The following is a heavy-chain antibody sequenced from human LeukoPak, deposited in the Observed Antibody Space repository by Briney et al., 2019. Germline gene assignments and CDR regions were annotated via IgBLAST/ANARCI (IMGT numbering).Heavy chain of an antibody. V-gene: IGHV1-8*01. D-gene: IGHD4-17*01. J-gene: IGHJ2*01. CDR1: GYTFTSYD. CDR2: MNPNSGNT. Sequence: GASVKVSCKASGYTFTSYDINWVRQATGQGLEWMGWMNPNSGNTGYAQKFQGRVTMTRNTSISTAYMELSSLRSEDTAVYYCARDSGGDPLSRGYWYFDLWGRGTLVTVSS. CDR3: ARDSGGDPLSRGYWYFDL.